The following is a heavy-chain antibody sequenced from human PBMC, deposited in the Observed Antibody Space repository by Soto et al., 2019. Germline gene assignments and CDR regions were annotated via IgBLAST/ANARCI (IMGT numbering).Heavy chain of an antibody. CDR1: GFDFNTYG. CDR2: ISFDGGNQ. Sequence: QVQLVQSGGGVVQPGRSLRLSCAASGFDFNTYGLHWVRQAPGKGLEWVAGISFDGGNQYYADSVKGRFTISRDKSNNTLYLQMNGLGAEDTATYYCAKDSSVTAAGSGGWCDPLGQGTLVIVS. CDR3: AKDSSVTAAGSGGWCDP. J-gene: IGHJ5*02. D-gene: IGHD6-13*01. V-gene: IGHV3-30*18.